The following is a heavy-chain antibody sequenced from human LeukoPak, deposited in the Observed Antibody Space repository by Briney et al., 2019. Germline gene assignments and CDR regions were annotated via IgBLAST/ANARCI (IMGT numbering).Heavy chain of an antibody. CDR1: GITVSQND. D-gene: IGHD3-10*01. J-gene: IGHJ5*02. CDR2: IYADGAT. Sequence: GGSLRLSCAASGITVSQNDMSWVRQAPGRGLEWVSLIYADGATHYAGSVKGRFTISRDNSKNTVYLEMNSLRPEDTAVYFCARDRAGRKAWVEFDPWGQGTLVTVSS. V-gene: IGHV3-66*02. CDR3: ARDRAGRKAWVEFDP.